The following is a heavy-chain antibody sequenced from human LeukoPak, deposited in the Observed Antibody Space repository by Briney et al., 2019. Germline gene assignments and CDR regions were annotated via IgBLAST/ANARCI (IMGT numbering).Heavy chain of an antibody. CDR3: ARVMDSSSWYEGRYFDY. CDR2: MNPNSGNT. J-gene: IGHJ4*02. V-gene: IGHV1-8*01. D-gene: IGHD6-13*01. CDR1: GYTFTSYD. Sequence: ASVKVSCKASGYTFTSYDINWVRQATGQGLEWMGWMNPNSGNTGYAQKFRGRVTMTRNTSISTAYMELSSLRSEDTAVYYCARVMDSSSWYEGRYFDYWGQGTLVTVSS.